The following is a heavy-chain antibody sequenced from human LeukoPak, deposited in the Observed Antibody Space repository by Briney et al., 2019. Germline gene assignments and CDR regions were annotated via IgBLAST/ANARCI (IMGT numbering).Heavy chain of an antibody. CDR2: ISGGGDDT. CDR3: TKLRGTVTTVVDC. V-gene: IGHV3-23*01. Sequence: PGGSLRLPCAATGFTFSKYAMSWVRQAPGKGLEWVSAISGGGDDTYYADSVKGRFTISGDNSKNTLYLQANTLRAEDTAVYYCTKLRGTVTTVVDCWGQGTLVTVSS. J-gene: IGHJ4*02. D-gene: IGHD4-17*01. CDR1: GFTFSKYA.